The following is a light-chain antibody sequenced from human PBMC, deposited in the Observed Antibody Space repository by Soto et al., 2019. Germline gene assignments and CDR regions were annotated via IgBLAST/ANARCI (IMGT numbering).Light chain of an antibody. V-gene: IGLV2-14*01. CDR3: CSYTSSSTRV. CDR2: EVV. CDR1: SSDVGGYNY. Sequence: QSVLTQPASVSGSPGQSITISCTGTSSDVGGYNYVSWYQQHPGKAPKLMIYEVVNRPSGVSNRFSGSKSGNTASLTISGLQAEDEADYYCCSYTSSSTRVFGGGTKVTVL. J-gene: IGLJ2*01.